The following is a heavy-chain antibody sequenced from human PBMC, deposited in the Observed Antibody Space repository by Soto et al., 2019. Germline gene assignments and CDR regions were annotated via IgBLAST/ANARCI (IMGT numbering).Heavy chain of an antibody. Sequence: SGGSLRLSCAASGFTFSSYSMNWVRQAPGKGLEWVSSISSSSSYIYYADSVKGRFTISRDNAKNSLYLQMNSLRAEDTAVYYCALWFGDDAFDIWGQGTMVTVSS. D-gene: IGHD3-10*01. CDR2: ISSSSSYI. CDR3: ALWFGDDAFDI. CDR1: GFTFSSYS. V-gene: IGHV3-21*01. J-gene: IGHJ3*02.